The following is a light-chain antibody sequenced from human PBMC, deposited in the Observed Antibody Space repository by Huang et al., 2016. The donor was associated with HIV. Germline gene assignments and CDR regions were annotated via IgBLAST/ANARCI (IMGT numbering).Light chain of an antibody. J-gene: IGKJ5*01. CDR3: QQAKDCPLT. V-gene: IGKV1-12*01. CDR2: GAS. CDR1: QYISTW. Sequence: DIQMTQSPSAVSASVGDRVTISCRASQYISTWLAWYQQKPGKAPTFLIYGASHLQSGVPSRFSGSGSGTDFTLTITSLQPEDFATYYCQQAKDCPLTFGQGTQLDFK.